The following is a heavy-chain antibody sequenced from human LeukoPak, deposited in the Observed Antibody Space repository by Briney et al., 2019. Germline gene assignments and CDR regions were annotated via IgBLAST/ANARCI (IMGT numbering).Heavy chain of an antibody. CDR2: IYPGDSDT. J-gene: IGHJ3*02. CDR3: ARRPTGYSSSRYAFDI. CDR1: GYSFSNYW. Sequence: GESLKISCKGSGYSFSNYWIGWVRQMPGKGLEWMGIIYPGDSDTRYSPSFQGQVTISADKSISTAYLQWSSLKASDTAMYYCARRPTGYSSSRYAFDIWGQGTMVTVSS. V-gene: IGHV5-51*01. D-gene: IGHD6-13*01.